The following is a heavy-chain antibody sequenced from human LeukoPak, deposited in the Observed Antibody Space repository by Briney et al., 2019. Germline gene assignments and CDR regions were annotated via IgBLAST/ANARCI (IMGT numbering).Heavy chain of an antibody. CDR1: GGSISSYY. D-gene: IGHD3-10*01. CDR2: IYYSGST. Sequence: SETLSLTCTVSGGSISSYYWSWIRQPPGKGLEWIGYIYYSGSTNYNPSLKSRVTISVDTYKNQFSLKLSSVTAADTAVYYCARDLHYGSRGNWFDPWGQGTLVTVSS. CDR3: ARDLHYGSRGNWFDP. V-gene: IGHV4-59*01. J-gene: IGHJ5*02.